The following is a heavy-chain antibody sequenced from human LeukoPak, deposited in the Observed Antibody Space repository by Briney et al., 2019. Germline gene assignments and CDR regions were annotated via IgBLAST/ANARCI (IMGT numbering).Heavy chain of an antibody. CDR3: GRDLIDYGGNIVY. CDR1: GYTFNTYG. V-gene: IGHV1-18*01. D-gene: IGHD4-23*01. CDR2: ISGNNGYT. J-gene: IGHJ4*02. Sequence: ASVEVSCKASGYTFNTYGISWVRQAPGQGLEWMGWISGNNGYTNYAQKLQGRVTMTTDTSTNTAYMELRSLRSDDTAVYYCGRDLIDYGGNIVYWGQGTLVTVSS.